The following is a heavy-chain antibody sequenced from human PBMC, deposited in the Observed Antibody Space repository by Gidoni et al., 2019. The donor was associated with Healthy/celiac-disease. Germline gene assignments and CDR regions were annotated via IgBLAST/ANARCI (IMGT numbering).Heavy chain of an antibody. CDR1: GFSLSNASMG. D-gene: IGHD3-22*01. V-gene: IGHV2-26*01. Sequence: QVTLKESGPVLVKPTETLTLTCTVSGFSLSNASMGVSWIRQPPGKALEWLAHIFSNDEKSYSTSLKSRLTISKDTSKSQVVLTMTNMDPVDTATYYCARIGEGIWLSETYYWYFDLWGRGTLVTVSS. CDR3: ARIGEGIWLSETYYWYFDL. CDR2: IFSNDEK. J-gene: IGHJ2*01.